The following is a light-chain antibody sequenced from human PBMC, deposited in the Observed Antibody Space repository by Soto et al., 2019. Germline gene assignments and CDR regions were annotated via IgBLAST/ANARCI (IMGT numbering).Light chain of an antibody. CDR2: GAS. V-gene: IGKV3-20*01. Sequence: EIVLTQSPGTLSLSPGERATLSCRASQSVSSTYLAWYQQKPGQAPRLLIYGASSRATGIPDRFSGSGSGTDVTLTISRLEPEDVAVYYCQQYTTSPPSWTFGQGTKVEIK. CDR1: QSVSSTY. CDR3: QQYTTSPPSWT. J-gene: IGKJ1*01.